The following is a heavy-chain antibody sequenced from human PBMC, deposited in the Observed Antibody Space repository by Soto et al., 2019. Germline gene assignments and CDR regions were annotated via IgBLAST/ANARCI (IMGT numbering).Heavy chain of an antibody. CDR2: LSRGDER. CDR1: GAPITTTKW. V-gene: IGHV4-4*01. J-gene: IGHJ6*02. Sequence: QVQLQESGPGLVKPSETLSLTCTVSGAPITTTKWWAWVRLPPGKGLEWIGELSRGDERSSNPSLEGRFTMSLDKSNNHFSLKLTSVTAADTAIYCCATQTISDTWGVWGRGTAVTVSS. D-gene: IGHD1-26*01. CDR3: ATQTISDTWGV.